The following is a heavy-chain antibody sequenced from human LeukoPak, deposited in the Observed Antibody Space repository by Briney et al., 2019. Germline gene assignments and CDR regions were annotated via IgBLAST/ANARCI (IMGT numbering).Heavy chain of an antibody. J-gene: IGHJ6*04. V-gene: IGHV7-4-1*02. CDR2: IHPSTGNP. D-gene: IGHD6-13*01. Sequence: GASVKVSCKASGYTFTNYAMNWVRQAPGQGLEWMGWIHPSTGNPTYAQGFTGRFVFSLDTSVSTAYLQISSLKAEDTAVYYCARPLAAGISWGMDVWGKGTTVTVSS. CDR3: ARPLAAGISWGMDV. CDR1: GYTFTNYA.